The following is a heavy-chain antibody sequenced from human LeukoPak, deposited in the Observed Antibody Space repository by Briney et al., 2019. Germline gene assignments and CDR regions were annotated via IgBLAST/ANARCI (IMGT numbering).Heavy chain of an antibody. CDR3: ARSEIRALAYSGYDNTYFHH. Sequence: GGSLRLSCAASGFTFSSYAMHWVRQAPGKGLEWVAVVSNDESKKYYTDSVQGRLTISRDNSKNTLYLQMNSLRAEDTAVYYCARSEIRALAYSGYDNTYFHHWGQGTLVTVSS. D-gene: IGHD5-12*01. J-gene: IGHJ1*01. CDR2: VSNDESKK. CDR1: GFTFSSYA. V-gene: IGHV3-30*04.